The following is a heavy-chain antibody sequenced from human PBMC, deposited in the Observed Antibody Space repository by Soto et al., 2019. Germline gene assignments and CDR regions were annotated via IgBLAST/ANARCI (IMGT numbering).Heavy chain of an antibody. Sequence: QVQLVQSGADVKKPGSSVKVSCKASGGTFSSDTISWVRQASGQGLEWMGGIIPMFYTPNYAQKFQGRVTITADESTTTAHMELSCLRSEDTAVYYCASLPGIAVAGPFDYWGQGTLVTVSS. V-gene: IGHV1-69*01. D-gene: IGHD6-19*01. J-gene: IGHJ4*02. CDR2: IIPMFYTP. CDR3: ASLPGIAVAGPFDY. CDR1: GGTFSSDT.